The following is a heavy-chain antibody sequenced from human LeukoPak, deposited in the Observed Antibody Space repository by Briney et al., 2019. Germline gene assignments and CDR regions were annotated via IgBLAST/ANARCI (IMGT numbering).Heavy chain of an antibody. V-gene: IGHV3-7*01. CDR2: IKQDGSEK. D-gene: IGHD2-21*02. CDR3: AKSGPIAYCGGDCYFDY. Sequence: GGALRLSCVASGFTFSSYWMSWVRQAPGKGLECVADIKQDGSEKYYVDSVKGRFTISRDNSKNTLYLQMNSLRAEDTAVYYCAKSGPIAYCGGDCYFDYWGQGTLVTVSS. J-gene: IGHJ4*02. CDR1: GFTFSSYW.